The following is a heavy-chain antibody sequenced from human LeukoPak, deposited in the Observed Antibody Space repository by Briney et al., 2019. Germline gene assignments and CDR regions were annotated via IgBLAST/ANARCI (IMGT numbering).Heavy chain of an antibody. CDR3: AKSFLGFYYDSSSYLSPYYYYMDV. V-gene: IGHV3-53*01. D-gene: IGHD3-22*01. CDR1: GFTVSSNS. J-gene: IGHJ6*03. Sequence: GGSLRLSCTVSGFTVSSNSMSWVRQAPGKGLEWVSFIYSDNTHYSDSVKGRFTISRDNSKNTLYLQMNSLRAEDTAVYFCAKSFLGFYYDSSSYLSPYYYYMDVWGKGTTVTISS. CDR2: IYSDNT.